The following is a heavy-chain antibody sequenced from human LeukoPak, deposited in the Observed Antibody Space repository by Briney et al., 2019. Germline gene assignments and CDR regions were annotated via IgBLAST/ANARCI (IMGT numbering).Heavy chain of an antibody. CDR3: ARGAPVTMVRGVLWYFDY. J-gene: IGHJ4*02. CDR1: GFTFSNYA. V-gene: IGHV3-30-3*01. D-gene: IGHD3-10*01. Sequence: GGSLRLSCAASGFTFSNYAMHWVRQAPGKGLEWVAVISYDGSDEYSADSVKGRFTISRDNSKNTVFLQMNSLRGDDTAVYYCARGAPVTMVRGVLWYFDYWGQGTLVTVSS. CDR2: ISYDGSDE.